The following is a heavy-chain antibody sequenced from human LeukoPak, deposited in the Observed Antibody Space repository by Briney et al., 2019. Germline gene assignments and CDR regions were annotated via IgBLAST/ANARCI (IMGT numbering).Heavy chain of an antibody. Sequence: PGGSLRLSCAASGFTFSNYWMHWVRHAPGKGLVWVSRINSDGSSTTYADSVKGRFTISRDNAKNTLYLQMNSLRAEDTAMYYCARINIAAAGAIFDYWGQGALVTVSS. V-gene: IGHV3-74*01. CDR3: ARINIAAAGAIFDY. J-gene: IGHJ4*02. D-gene: IGHD6-13*01. CDR2: INSDGSST. CDR1: GFTFSNYW.